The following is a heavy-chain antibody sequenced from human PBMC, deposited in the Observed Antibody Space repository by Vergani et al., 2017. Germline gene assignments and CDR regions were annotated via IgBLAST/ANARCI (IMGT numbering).Heavy chain of an antibody. CDR3: ARVRSYYDSSGTTSNWFDP. CDR2: IYYSGST. Sequence: QVQLQESGPGLVKPSQTLSLTCTVSGGSISSGGYYWSWIRQHPGKGLEWIGYIYYSGSTYYNPSLKSRVTISVDTSKNQFSLKLSSVTAADTAVYYCARVRSYYDSSGTTSNWFDPWGQGTLVTVSS. J-gene: IGHJ5*02. CDR1: GGSISSGGYY. D-gene: IGHD3-22*01. V-gene: IGHV4-31*03.